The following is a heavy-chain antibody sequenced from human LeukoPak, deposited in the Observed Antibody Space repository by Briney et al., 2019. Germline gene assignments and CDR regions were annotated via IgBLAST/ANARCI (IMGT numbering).Heavy chain of an antibody. CDR1: GFTFSSYW. J-gene: IGHJ4*02. CDR2: IKQDGSEK. Sequence: GGSLRLSCAASGFTFSSYWMSWVRQAPGKGLEWVANIKQDGSEKYYVDSVKGRFTISRGNAKNSLYLQMNSLRAEDTAVYYCARPYSSGWYAGGYFDYWGQGTLVTVSS. V-gene: IGHV3-7*01. D-gene: IGHD6-19*01. CDR3: ARPYSSGWYAGGYFDY.